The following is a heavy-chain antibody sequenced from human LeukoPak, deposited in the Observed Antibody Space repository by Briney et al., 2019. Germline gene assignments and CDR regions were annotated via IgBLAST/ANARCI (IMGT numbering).Heavy chain of an antibody. CDR1: GYTFTGYY. CDR2: INPNSGGT. CDR3: ARGGRLRYFDWSHYYYYYMDV. D-gene: IGHD3-9*01. J-gene: IGHJ6*03. V-gene: IGHV1-2*02. Sequence: ASVKVSCKASGYTFTGYYMHWVRQAPGQGLEWMGWINPNSGGTNYAQKFQGRVTMTRNTSISTAYMELSSLRSEDTAVYYCARGGRLRYFDWSHYYYYYMDVWGKGTTVTISS.